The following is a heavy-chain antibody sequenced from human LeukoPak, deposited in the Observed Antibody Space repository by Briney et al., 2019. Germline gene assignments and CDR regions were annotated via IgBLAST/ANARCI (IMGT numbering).Heavy chain of an antibody. V-gene: IGHV3-64D*06. CDR3: VKGPFSEYFQH. CDR2: ISSNGGST. Sequence: GGSLRLSCSASGFTFSSYAMHWVRRAPGKGLEYVSAISSNGGSTYYADSVKGRFTISRDNSKNTLYLQMSSLRAEDTAVYYCVKGPFSEYFQHWGQGTLVTVSS. CDR1: GFTFSSYA. J-gene: IGHJ1*01.